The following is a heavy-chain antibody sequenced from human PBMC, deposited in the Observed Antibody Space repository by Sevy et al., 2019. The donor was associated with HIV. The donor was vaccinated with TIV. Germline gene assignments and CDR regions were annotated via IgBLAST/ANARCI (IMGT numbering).Heavy chain of an antibody. CDR2: IRSKAYGGTA. CDR3: TRGPRRSGYDPSFYYYMDV. D-gene: IGHD3-3*01. CDR1: GFTFGDFV. V-gene: IGHV3-49*03. J-gene: IGHJ6*03. Sequence: GGSLRLSCTTSGFTFGDFVMSWFRQAPGKGLEWVGFIRSKAYGGTAEYAASVKGRFTISRDDSKSITYLQMNSLKTEDTAVYYCTRGPRRSGYDPSFYYYMDVWGRGATVTVSS.